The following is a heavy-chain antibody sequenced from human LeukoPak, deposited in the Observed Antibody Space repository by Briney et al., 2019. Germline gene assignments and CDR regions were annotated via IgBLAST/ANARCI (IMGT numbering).Heavy chain of an antibody. CDR3: ARGPVYFDS. Sequence: SETLSLTCTGSGGSISSYYVIWIRQPPGKGLEWIGYISYTGSTDYNPSLKGRVTISVDMSKNQFSLKVSSVTAADTAVYYCARGPVYFDSWGQGTLVTVSS. J-gene: IGHJ4*02. V-gene: IGHV4-59*01. CDR1: GGSISSYY. CDR2: ISYTGST.